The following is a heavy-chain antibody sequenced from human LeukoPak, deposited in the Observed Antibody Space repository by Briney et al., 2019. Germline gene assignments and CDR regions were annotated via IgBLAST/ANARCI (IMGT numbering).Heavy chain of an antibody. Sequence: GGSLRLSCAVSGFTVSSNYLTWVRQAPGKGLEWVSVIYSGGSTYYADSVKGRFTISRDNSKNTLYLQMNSLGGEDTAVYYCARRYSSSPEAFDYWGQGTLVTVSS. J-gene: IGHJ4*02. CDR1: GFTVSSNY. CDR3: ARRYSSSPEAFDY. CDR2: IYSGGST. V-gene: IGHV3-53*01. D-gene: IGHD6-13*01.